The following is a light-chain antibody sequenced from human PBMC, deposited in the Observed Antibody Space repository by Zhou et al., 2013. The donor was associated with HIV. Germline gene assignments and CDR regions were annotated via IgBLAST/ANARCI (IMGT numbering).Light chain of an antibody. Sequence: IVLTQSPGTLSLSPGMRATLSCKTNQRLKFSDLAWYQQKPGRPPRLLIYSASSRAYGIPDRFSGSGFGTDFTLTISRLEPEDFAVVYYCTSYKSYTF. V-gene: IGKV3-20*01. CDR3: CTSYKSYT. CDR2: SAS. J-gene: IGKJ5*01. CDR1: QRLKFSD.